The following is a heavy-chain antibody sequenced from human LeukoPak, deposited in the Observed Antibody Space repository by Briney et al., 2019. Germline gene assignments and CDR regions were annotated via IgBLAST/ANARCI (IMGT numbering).Heavy chain of an antibody. J-gene: IGHJ5*02. V-gene: IGHV4-34*01. CDR3: ARAVIVVVPAANRVVGWFDP. CDR1: GGSFSGYY. Sequence: SETLSLTCAVYGGSFSGYYWSWIHQPPGKGLEWIGEINHSGSTNYNPSLKSRVTISVDTSKNQFSLKLSSVTAADTAVYYCARAVIVVVPAANRVVGWFDPWGQGTLVTVSS. CDR2: INHSGST. D-gene: IGHD2-2*01.